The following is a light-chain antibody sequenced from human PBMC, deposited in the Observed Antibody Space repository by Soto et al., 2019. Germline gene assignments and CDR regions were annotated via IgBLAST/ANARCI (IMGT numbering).Light chain of an antibody. CDR2: GAS. CDR3: QQYKNWPGLT. J-gene: IGKJ4*01. V-gene: IGKV3-15*01. Sequence: EIVMTQSPATLSVSPGERATLSCRASQSVSSNLAWYQQKPGQAPRRLIYGASTRATGIPARFSGSGSGTEFTLTISSLQSEDFAVYYCQQYKNWPGLTFGGGTKVEIK. CDR1: QSVSSN.